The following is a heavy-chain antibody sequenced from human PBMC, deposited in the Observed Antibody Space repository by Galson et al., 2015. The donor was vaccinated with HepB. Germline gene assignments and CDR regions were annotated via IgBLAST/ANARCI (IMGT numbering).Heavy chain of an antibody. CDR2: INEDGSEV. CDR3: ARDAGTSVNYNYFDY. D-gene: IGHD1-7*01. J-gene: IGHJ4*02. V-gene: IGHV3-7*01. CDR1: GFTFKRRW. Sequence: SLRLSCAASGFTFKRRWMSWVRQAPGKGLEWVALINEDGSEVHYVDFVKGRFTISRDNAKDSLYLQMNTLRAEDTAVYYCARDAGTSVNYNYFDYWGQGTLVTVSS.